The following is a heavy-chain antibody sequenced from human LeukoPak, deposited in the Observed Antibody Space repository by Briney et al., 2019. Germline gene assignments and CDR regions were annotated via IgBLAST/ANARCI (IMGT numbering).Heavy chain of an antibody. Sequence: PSETLSLTCAVYGGSFSGYYWSWIRQPPGKGLEWIGEINHSGSTNYNPSLKSRVTISVDTSKNQFSLKLSSVTAADTAVYYCARVRRNVAGSRGDYFDYWGQGTLVTVSS. D-gene: IGHD6-19*01. CDR2: INHSGST. J-gene: IGHJ4*02. CDR1: GGSFSGYY. V-gene: IGHV4-34*01. CDR3: ARVRRNVAGSRGDYFDY.